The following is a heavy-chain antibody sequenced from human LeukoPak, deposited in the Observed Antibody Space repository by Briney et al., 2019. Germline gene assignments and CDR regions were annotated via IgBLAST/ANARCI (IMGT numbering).Heavy chain of an antibody. V-gene: IGHV1-18*01. J-gene: IGHJ4*02. CDR1: GYAFTSYG. CDR2: ISAYNGNT. Sequence: GASVKVSCKASGYAFTSYGISWVRQAPGQGLEWMGWISAYNGNTNYAQKLQGRVTMTTDTSTSTAYMELRSLRSDDTAVYYCATVPRTPFPTVYFDYWGQGTLVTVSS. CDR3: ATVPRTPFPTVYFDY. D-gene: IGHD2-15*01.